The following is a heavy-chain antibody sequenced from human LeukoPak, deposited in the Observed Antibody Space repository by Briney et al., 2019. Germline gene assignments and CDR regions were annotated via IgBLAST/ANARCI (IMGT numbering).Heavy chain of an antibody. Sequence: SETLSLTCTVSGGSISSSSYYWGWTRQPPGKGLEWIGSIYYSGSTYYNPSLKSRVTISVDTSKNQFSLKLSSVTAADTAVYYCQGLIAARTLPRRVDYWGQGTLVTVSS. CDR1: GGSISSSSYY. D-gene: IGHD6-6*01. CDR3: QGLIAARTLPRRVDY. J-gene: IGHJ4*02. CDR2: IYYSGST. V-gene: IGHV4-39*07.